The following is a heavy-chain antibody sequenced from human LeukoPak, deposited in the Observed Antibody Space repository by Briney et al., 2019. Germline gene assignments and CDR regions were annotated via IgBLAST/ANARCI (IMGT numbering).Heavy chain of an antibody. CDR3: ARGSYSSSWKTFDY. J-gene: IGHJ4*02. Sequence: GGSLRLSCAASGFTFSSYSMNWARQAPGKGLEWVSYISSSSSTIYYADSVKGRFTISRDNAKNSLYLQMNSLRAEDAAVYYCARGSYSSSWKTFDYWGQGTLVTVSS. CDR1: GFTFSSYS. D-gene: IGHD6-13*01. V-gene: IGHV3-48*01. CDR2: ISSSSSTI.